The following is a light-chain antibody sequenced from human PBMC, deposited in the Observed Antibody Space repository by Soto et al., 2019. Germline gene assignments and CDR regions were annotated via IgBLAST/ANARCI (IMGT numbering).Light chain of an antibody. V-gene: IGKV1-9*01. CDR1: QGISSY. Sequence: DIPLTQSPSFLSASVGDRVTITCRASQGISSYVAWYQQKPGKAPKLLIYAASTLQSGVPSRFSGSGSGTEFILTISSLQPEDFATYYCQQLNSYPWTFGQGTKVEIK. CDR2: AAS. J-gene: IGKJ1*01. CDR3: QQLNSYPWT.